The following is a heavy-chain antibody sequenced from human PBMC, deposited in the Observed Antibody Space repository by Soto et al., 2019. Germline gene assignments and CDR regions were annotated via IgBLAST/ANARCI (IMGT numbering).Heavy chain of an antibody. V-gene: IGHV1-69*01. CDR3: ARGITMVRGVIITDYYYYGMDV. J-gene: IGHJ6*02. CDR2: IIPIFGTA. D-gene: IGHD3-10*01. Sequence: QVQLVQPGAEVKKPGSSVKVSCKASGGTFSSYAISWVRQAPGQGLEWMGGIIPIFGTANYAQKFQGRVTITADDYTSTAYMELSSLRSEDTAVYYCARGITMVRGVIITDYYYYGMDVWGQGTTVTVSS. CDR1: GGTFSSYA.